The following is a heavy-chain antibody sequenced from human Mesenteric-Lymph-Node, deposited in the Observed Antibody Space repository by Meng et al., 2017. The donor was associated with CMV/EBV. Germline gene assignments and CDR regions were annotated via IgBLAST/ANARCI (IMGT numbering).Heavy chain of an antibody. V-gene: IGHV4-30-2*01. CDR2: IFYTGST. J-gene: IGHJ4*02. Sequence: VSGGSVSNGALSWSWVRQPPGRGLELLGYIFYTGSTYYNPSLKGRVTMSMDRSKNQFSLKLTSVTAADTAVYYCANDYGSGSYRFDYWGQGTLVTVSS. CDR3: ANDYGSGSYRFDY. CDR1: GGSVSNGALS. D-gene: IGHD3-10*01.